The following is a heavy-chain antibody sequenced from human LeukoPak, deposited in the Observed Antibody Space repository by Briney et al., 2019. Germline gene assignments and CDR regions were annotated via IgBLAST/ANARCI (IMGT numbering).Heavy chain of an antibody. J-gene: IGHJ6*03. CDR2: IRSKANTYAT. CDR3: TRQDRNDRDRYMDV. Sequence: GGSLRLSCAASGFTFSGSAMHWVRQASGKGLEWVGRIRSKANTYATAYAASVKGRFTISRDDSKNTAYLQMNSLKTEDTAVYYCTRQDRNDRDRYMDVWGKGTTVTVSS. CDR1: GFTFSGSA. V-gene: IGHV3-73*01. D-gene: IGHD1-1*01.